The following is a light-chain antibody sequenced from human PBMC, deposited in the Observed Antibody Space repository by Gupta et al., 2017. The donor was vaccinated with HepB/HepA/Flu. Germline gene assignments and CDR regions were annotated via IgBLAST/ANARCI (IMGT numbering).Light chain of an antibody. CDR1: QSVSSY. CDR2: DAS. J-gene: IGKJ1*01. V-gene: IGKV3-11*01. CDR3: QQRSNWPPWT. Sequence: EIVLTQSPATLSLSPGERATLSYRASQSVSSYLAWYQQKPGQAPRLLIYDASNRATGIPARFSGSGSGTDLTLTISSREPEDFAVYYCQQRSNWPPWTFGQGTKVEIK.